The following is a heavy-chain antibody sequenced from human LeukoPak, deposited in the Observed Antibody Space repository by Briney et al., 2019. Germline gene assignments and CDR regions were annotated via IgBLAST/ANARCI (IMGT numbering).Heavy chain of an antibody. Sequence: RASVKVSCKASGCTFTSYYMHWVRQGPGQGLEWMGIINPSGGSTSYAQKFQGRVTMTRDTSTNTVYMELSSLRSEDTAVFYCVRGASSIAALNPFWYFDLWGRGTLVTVSS. V-gene: IGHV1-46*01. J-gene: IGHJ2*01. CDR3: VRGASSIAALNPFWYFDL. D-gene: IGHD6-6*01. CDR2: INPSGGST. CDR1: GCTFTSYY.